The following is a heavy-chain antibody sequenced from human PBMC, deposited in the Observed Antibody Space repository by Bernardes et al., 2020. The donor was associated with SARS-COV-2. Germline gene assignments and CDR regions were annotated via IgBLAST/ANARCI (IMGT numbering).Heavy chain of an antibody. D-gene: IGHD6-19*01. J-gene: IGHJ6*02. V-gene: IGHV4-59*01. CDR3: AREGGSSDLYGVGYYYYAVDV. Sequence: SETLSLRCSVSGVSMNNYYWSWIRQPPGKGLEWIAYISYSGKTDYNPSLKSRLAISVDTSKNQFSLKLTSVTAADTAVYFCAREGGSSDLYGVGYYYYAVDVWGQGTTVTVSS. CDR1: GVSMNNYY. CDR2: ISYSGKT.